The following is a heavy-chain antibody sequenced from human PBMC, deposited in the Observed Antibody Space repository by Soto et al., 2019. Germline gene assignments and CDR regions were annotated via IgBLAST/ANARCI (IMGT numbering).Heavy chain of an antibody. D-gene: IGHD2-21*01. Sequence: SETLSLTCSVSGDSISNSRFYWAWIRQPPGKGLEWIGYIYYSGSTNYNPSLKSRVTISVDTSKNQFSLKLSSVTAADTAVYYCARRWGGTFDYWGQGTLVTVSS. J-gene: IGHJ4*02. V-gene: IGHV4-61*05. CDR2: IYYSGST. CDR3: ARRWGGTFDY. CDR1: GDSISNSRFY.